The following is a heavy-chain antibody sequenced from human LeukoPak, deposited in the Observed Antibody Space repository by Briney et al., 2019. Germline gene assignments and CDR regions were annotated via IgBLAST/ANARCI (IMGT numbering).Heavy chain of an antibody. CDR2: ISSSSSII. J-gene: IGHJ3*02. V-gene: IGHV3-48*01. CDR1: GFTFSSYS. Sequence: PGGSLRLSCAASGFTFSSYSMNWVRQAPGKGLEWVSNISSSSSIIYYADSVKGRFTISRDNAKNSLYLQMNSLRAEDTAIYYCAADDYDAFDIWGQGPMVTVSS. CDR3: AADDYDAFDI. D-gene: IGHD1-1*01.